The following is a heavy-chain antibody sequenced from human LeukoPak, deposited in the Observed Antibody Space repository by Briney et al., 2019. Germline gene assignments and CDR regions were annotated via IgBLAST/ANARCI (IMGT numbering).Heavy chain of an antibody. CDR3: ARGLVPAANFDY. J-gene: IGHJ4*02. CDR2: INPNSGGT. CDR1: GYTFTRYF. Sequence: SVPVSCQASGYTFTRYFIHGVRQAPGQGRAGMGWINPNSGGTNYEQKFQGRVTMTRDTSISTAYMELSRLRSDDTAVYYCARGLVPAANFDYWGQGTLVTVSS. V-gene: IGHV1-2*02. D-gene: IGHD2-2*01.